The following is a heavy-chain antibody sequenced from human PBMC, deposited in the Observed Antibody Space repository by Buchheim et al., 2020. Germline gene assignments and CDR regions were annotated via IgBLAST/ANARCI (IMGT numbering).Heavy chain of an antibody. CDR2: ISGSGGST. V-gene: IGHV3-23*01. J-gene: IGHJ6*02. D-gene: IGHD6-19*01. Sequence: EVQLLESGGGLVQPGGSLRLSCAASGFTFSSYAMSWVRQAPGKGLEWVSAISGSGGSTYYADSVKGRFTISRDNSKNTPYLQMNSLRAEDTAVYYCAKDRSSGWYWGQYGMDVWGQGTT. CDR3: AKDRSSGWYWGQYGMDV. CDR1: GFTFSSYA.